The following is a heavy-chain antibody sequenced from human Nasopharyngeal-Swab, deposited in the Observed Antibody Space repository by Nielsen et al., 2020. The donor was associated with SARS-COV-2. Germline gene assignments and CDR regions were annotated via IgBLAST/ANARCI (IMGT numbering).Heavy chain of an antibody. V-gene: IGHV1-3*01. CDR2: INAGNGNT. CDR1: GYTITSYA. Sequence: ASVKVSCKASGYTITSYAMHWVRQAPGQRLEWMGWINAGNGNTKYSQKFQGRVTITRDTSASTAYMELSSLRSEDTAVYYCARWRVGGSYSGYYYYYMDVWGKGTTVTVSS. J-gene: IGHJ6*03. D-gene: IGHD1-26*01. CDR3: ARWRVGGSYSGYYYYYMDV.